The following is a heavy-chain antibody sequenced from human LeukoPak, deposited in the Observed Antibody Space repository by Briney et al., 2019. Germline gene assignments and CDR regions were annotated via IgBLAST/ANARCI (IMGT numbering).Heavy chain of an antibody. CDR2: INTNTGNP. D-gene: IGHD3-10*01. Sequence: GASVKVSCKASGYTFTSYAMNWVRQAPGQGLEWMGWINTNTGNPTYAQGFTGRFVFSLDTSVSTAYLQISSLKAEDTAVYYCAREVFTDYYYGSGSPSRWFDPWGQGTLVTVSS. V-gene: IGHV7-4-1*02. CDR3: AREVFTDYYYGSGSPSRWFDP. J-gene: IGHJ5*02. CDR1: GYTFTSYA.